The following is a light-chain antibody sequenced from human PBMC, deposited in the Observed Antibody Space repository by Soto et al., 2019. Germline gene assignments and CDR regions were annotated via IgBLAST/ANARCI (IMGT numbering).Light chain of an antibody. CDR2: AES. CDR3: QQYNNWPRT. Sequence: ELVMTQSPATLSLSPGERATLSCRASQSLSFNLAWYQQKPGQAPRLLIYAESTRATGIPDRFSGSGSGTEFNLTISSLQSEDFAVYYCQQYNNWPRTCGQGTKVDIK. V-gene: IGKV3-15*01. J-gene: IGKJ1*01. CDR1: QSLSFN.